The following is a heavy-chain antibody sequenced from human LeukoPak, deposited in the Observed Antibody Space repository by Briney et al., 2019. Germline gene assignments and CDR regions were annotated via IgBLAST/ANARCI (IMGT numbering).Heavy chain of an antibody. J-gene: IGHJ3*02. CDR1: GGSISSSSYY. CDR3: ARVVLPKDQMIVVVITTGGAFDI. V-gene: IGHV4-39*07. CDR2: IYYSGST. Sequence: SETLSLTCTVSGGSISSSSYYWGWIRQPPGKGLEWIGSIYYSGSTYYNPSLKSRVTISVDTSKNQFSLKLSSVTAADTAVYYCARVVLPKDQMIVVVITTGGAFDIWGQGTMVTVSS. D-gene: IGHD3-22*01.